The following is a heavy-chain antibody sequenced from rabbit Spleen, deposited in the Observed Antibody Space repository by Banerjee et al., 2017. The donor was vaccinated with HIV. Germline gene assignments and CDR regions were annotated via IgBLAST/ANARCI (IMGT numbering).Heavy chain of an antibody. Sequence: QEQLEESGGDLVKPEGSLTLTCTASGFSFSNNYHMCCVRQAPGKGLEWIACIYAGSSGTSYYASWERGRFTVSKTSSTAVTLQMPSLTAADTATYFCARGDTSGYDYAFHLWGPGTLVTVS. CDR1: GFSFSNNYH. V-gene: IGHV1S45*01. D-gene: IGHD6-1*01. J-gene: IGHJ4*01. CDR3: ARGDTSGYDYAFHL. CDR2: IYAGSSGTS.